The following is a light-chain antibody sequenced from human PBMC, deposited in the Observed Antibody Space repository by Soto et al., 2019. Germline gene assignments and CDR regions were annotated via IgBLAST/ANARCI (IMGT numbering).Light chain of an antibody. V-gene: IGLV2-14*01. CDR3: SSYSSSSISYV. CDR2: DVT. CDR1: SSDVGGYKY. J-gene: IGLJ1*01. Sequence: QSALTQPASVSVSPGQSITISCAGSSSDVGGYKYVSWYQQLPGNAPKLIIYDVTIRPSGVSNRFSGSKSGNTASLTISGLQAEDEADYYCSSYSSSSISYVFGTGTKVTV.